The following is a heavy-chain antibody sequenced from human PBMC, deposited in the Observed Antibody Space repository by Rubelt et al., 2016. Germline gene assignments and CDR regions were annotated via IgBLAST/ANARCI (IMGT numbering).Heavy chain of an antibody. CDR3: ARAGYCSSTSCYSDAFDI. V-gene: IGHV4-59*12. J-gene: IGHJ3*02. CDR1: GGSISSYY. D-gene: IGHD2-2*02. Sequence: QVQLQESGPGLVKPSETLSLTCTVSGGSISSYYWSWIRQPPGKGLEWIGEINHSGSTNYNPSLKSRVTICGDTSKNQLSLKLSSVTAADTAVYYWARAGYCSSTSCYSDAFDIWGQGTMVTVSS. CDR2: INHSGST.